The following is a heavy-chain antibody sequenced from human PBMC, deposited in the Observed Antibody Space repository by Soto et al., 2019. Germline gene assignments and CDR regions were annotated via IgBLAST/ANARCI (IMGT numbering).Heavy chain of an antibody. CDR1: GYSFAGYW. CDR2: IYPGDSDT. J-gene: IGHJ3*01. CDR3: ARLPGVRGVFDGFNV. Sequence: SGESLKISCEGSGYSFAGYWIGWVRQMPGKGLDWMGVIYPGDSDTRYSPSFHGQVTISADKSISTAYLQWSSLKASDTAMYFCARLPGVRGVFDGFNVWGRGTMVTVSS. D-gene: IGHD3-10*01. V-gene: IGHV5-51*01.